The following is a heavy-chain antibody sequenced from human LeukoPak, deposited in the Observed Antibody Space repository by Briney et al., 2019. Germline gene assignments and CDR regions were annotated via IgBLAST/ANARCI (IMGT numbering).Heavy chain of an antibody. D-gene: IGHD2-8*01. CDR1: GFTFSSYA. CDR2: ISGSGGST. Sequence: GGSLRLSCAASGFTFSSYAMSWVRQAPGKGLEWVSAISGSGGSTYYADSLKGRFTISRDNSKNTLYLQMNSLRAEGTAVYYCAKYTNGLVRLRKDTAPTYYYYMDVWGKGTTVTVSS. V-gene: IGHV3-23*01. J-gene: IGHJ6*03. CDR3: AKYTNGLVRLRKDTAPTYYYYMDV.